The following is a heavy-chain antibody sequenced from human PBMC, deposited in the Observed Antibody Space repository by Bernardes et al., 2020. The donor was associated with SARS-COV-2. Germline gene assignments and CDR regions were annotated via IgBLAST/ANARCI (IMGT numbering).Heavy chain of an antibody. CDR1: GGSFTDYY. Sequence: SETLSLTCAVYGGSFTDYYWTWIRQPPGKALEWIGDIDHRGSANYNPSLKSRVTISLDKSKSQFSLKLTSVTAADTAVYYCARGVVTSFGVLIMIPARGWLDPWGQGTPVNVSS. CDR2: IDHRGSA. J-gene: IGHJ5*02. CDR3: ARGVVTSFGVLIMIPARGWLDP. D-gene: IGHD3-3*01. V-gene: IGHV4-34*01.